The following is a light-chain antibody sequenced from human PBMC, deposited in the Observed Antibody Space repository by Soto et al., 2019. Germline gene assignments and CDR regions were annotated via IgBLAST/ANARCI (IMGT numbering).Light chain of an antibody. V-gene: IGKV1-5*01. J-gene: IGKJ1*01. Sequence: DIQMTQSPSTLSAYVGDRFTITCRASQSISSWLAWYQQKPGKAPKLLIYDASSLESGVPSRFSGSGSGTIFTLTISSLQPDDFATYYCQQYNSWWTFGQGTKVDIK. CDR3: QQYNSWWT. CDR1: QSISSW. CDR2: DAS.